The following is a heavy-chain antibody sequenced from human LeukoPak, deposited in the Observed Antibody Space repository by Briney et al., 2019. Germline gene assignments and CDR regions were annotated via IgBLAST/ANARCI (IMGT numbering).Heavy chain of an antibody. CDR1: GFAFSNQA. V-gene: IGHV3-23*01. Sequence: PGGSLRLSCAASGFAFSNQAMGWVRQAPGKGLEWVSVISDSGSITYYADSVRGRFTISRDNSKNTLYLQMNSLTAEDTAVYYCGPREDSTTNAYDYWGQGTLVTVSS. D-gene: IGHD2/OR15-2a*01. CDR3: GPREDSTTNAYDY. CDR2: ISDSGSIT. J-gene: IGHJ4*02.